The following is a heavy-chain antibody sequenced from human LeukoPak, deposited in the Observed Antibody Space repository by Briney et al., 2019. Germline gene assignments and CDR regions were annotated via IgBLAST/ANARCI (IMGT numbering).Heavy chain of an antibody. V-gene: IGHV4-39*01. CDR2: IYYSGST. D-gene: IGHD3-22*01. CDR1: GGSISSSSYY. J-gene: IGHJ5*02. CDR3: AMSGVIVVHDDWFDP. Sequence: SETLSLTCTVSGGSISSSSYYWGWIRQPPGKGLEWIGSIYYSGSTYYNPSLKSRVTISVDTSKNQFSLKLSSVTAADTAVYYCAMSGVIVVHDDWFDPWGQGTLVTVSS.